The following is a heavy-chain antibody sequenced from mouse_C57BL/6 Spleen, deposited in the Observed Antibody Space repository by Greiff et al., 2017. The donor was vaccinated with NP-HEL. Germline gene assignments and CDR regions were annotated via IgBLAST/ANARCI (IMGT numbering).Heavy chain of an antibody. D-gene: IGHD4-1*01. Sequence: EVQGVESGGGLVQPGGSLKLSCAASGFTFSDYGMAWVRQAPRKGPEWVAFISNLAYSIYYADTVTGRFTISRENAKNTLYLEMSSLRSEDTAMYYCARLTGPSYWYFDVWGTGTTVTVSS. V-gene: IGHV5-15*01. CDR2: ISNLAYSI. CDR3: ARLTGPSYWYFDV. J-gene: IGHJ1*03. CDR1: GFTFSDYG.